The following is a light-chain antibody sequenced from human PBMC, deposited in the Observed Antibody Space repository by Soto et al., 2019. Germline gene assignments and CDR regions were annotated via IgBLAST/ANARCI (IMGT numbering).Light chain of an antibody. Sequence: EIVMTQSPATLPVSPGERATLSCRASQSVSINLAWYQQKPGQAPRLLIYGASTRATGIPARFSGSGSGTEFTLTISSLQSEDFAVYYCQQYNNWPPLTFGGGTKVDIK. J-gene: IGKJ4*01. V-gene: IGKV3-15*01. CDR2: GAS. CDR3: QQYNNWPPLT. CDR1: QSVSIN.